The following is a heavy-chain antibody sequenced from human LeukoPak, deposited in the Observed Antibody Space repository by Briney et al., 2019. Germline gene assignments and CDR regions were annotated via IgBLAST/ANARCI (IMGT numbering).Heavy chain of an antibody. Sequence: GGSLRLSCAASGFTFNTYTMHWVRQAPGKGLGWMGIINPSGGSTSYAQKFQGRVTMTRDTSTSTVYMELSSLRSEDTAVYYCANQLGYGLSPIGGPMGYWGQGTLVTVSS. CDR2: INPSGGST. V-gene: IGHV1-46*02. CDR3: ANQLGYGLSPIGGPMGY. CDR1: GFTFNTYT. D-gene: IGHD5-18*01. J-gene: IGHJ4*02.